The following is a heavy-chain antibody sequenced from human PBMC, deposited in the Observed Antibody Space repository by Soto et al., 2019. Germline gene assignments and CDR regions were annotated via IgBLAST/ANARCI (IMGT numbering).Heavy chain of an antibody. D-gene: IGHD5-18*01. CDR2: IYYSGST. V-gene: IGHV4-61*01. CDR1: GGSVSSGSYY. Sequence: ASETLSLTCTVSGGSVSSGSYYWSWIRQPPGKGLEWIGYIYYSGSTNYNPSLKSRVTISVDTSKNQFSLKLSSVTAADTAVYYCARGEGYSYGHYYYGMDVWGQGTTVTVSS. CDR3: ARGEGYSYGHYYYGMDV. J-gene: IGHJ6*02.